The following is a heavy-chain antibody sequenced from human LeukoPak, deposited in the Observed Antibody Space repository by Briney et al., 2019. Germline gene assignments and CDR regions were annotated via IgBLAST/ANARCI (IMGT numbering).Heavy chain of an antibody. V-gene: IGHV3-23*01. CDR3: ARAAADGMDV. J-gene: IGHJ6*02. Sequence: GGSLRLSCAASGFTFSSYALSWVRQAPGKGLEWVSAISGSGGSTYYADSVKGRFTISRDKSKNTLYLQMNSLRAEDTAVYYCARAAADGMDVWGQGTTVTVSS. CDR1: GFTFSSYA. D-gene: IGHD6-13*01. CDR2: ISGSGGST.